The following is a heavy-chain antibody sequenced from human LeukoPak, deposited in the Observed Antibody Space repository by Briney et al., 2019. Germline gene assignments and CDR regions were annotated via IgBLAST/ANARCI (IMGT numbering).Heavy chain of an antibody. D-gene: IGHD2-2*01. J-gene: IGHJ6*02. CDR1: SGSVSSGSSY. CDR3: ARSTYQLLFDYYGMDV. V-gene: IGHV4-61*01. Sequence: SETLSLTCTVSSGSVSSGSSYWTWIRQPPGKGLEWIGYIYYSGSTNYSPSLKSRVTISVDTSKNQFSLKLSSVTAADTAVYYCARSTYQLLFDYYGMDVWGQGTTVTVSS. CDR2: IYYSGST.